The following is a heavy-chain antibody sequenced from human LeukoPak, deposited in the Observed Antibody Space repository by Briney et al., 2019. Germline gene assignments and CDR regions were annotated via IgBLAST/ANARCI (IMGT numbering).Heavy chain of an antibody. CDR2: IYSGGST. J-gene: IGHJ4*02. CDR1: GFTVSSNY. D-gene: IGHD3-10*01. Sequence: GGSLRLSCAASGFTVSSNYMSWVRQAPRKGLEWVSVIYSGGSTYYADSVKGRFTISRDNSKNTLYLQMNSLRAEDTAVYYCARDHRVRGPKPFSFDYWGQGTLVTVSS. CDR3: ARDHRVRGPKPFSFDY. V-gene: IGHV3-66*02.